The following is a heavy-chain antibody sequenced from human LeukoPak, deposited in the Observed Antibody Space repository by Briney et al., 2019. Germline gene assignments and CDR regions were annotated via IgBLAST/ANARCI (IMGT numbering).Heavy chain of an antibody. V-gene: IGHV4-59*01. J-gene: IGHJ4*02. CDR2: IYYTGST. D-gene: IGHD3-22*01. CDR3: ARFTTYYYDGSTYSSPYYFDY. Sequence: SETLSLTCTVSGGSLSNYYWSWIRQPPGKGLEWIGYIYYTGSTNYNPSLKSPVTISADTSKNLFSLKLSSVTAADTAVYYCARFTTYYYDGSTYSSPYYFDYWGQGTLVTISS. CDR1: GGSLSNYY.